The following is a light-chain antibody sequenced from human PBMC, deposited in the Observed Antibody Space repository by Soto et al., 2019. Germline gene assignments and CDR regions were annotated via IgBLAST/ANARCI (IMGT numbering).Light chain of an antibody. CDR2: AAS. V-gene: IGKV1-5*03. Sequence: DIQMTQSPSTLSGSVGDRVTITCRASQTISSWLDWYQQKPGKAPKLLIYAASTLKSGVPSRFSGSGSGTEFTLTISSLQPDDFATYYCQHYNSNSEAFGQGTKVEIK. CDR3: QHYNSNSEA. J-gene: IGKJ1*01. CDR1: QTISSW.